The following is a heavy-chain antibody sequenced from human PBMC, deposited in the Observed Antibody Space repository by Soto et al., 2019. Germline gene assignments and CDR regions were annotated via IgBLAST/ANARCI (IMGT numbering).Heavy chain of an antibody. V-gene: IGHV4-59*01. J-gene: IGHJ4*02. CDR1: GGSISSYY. Sequence: PSETLSLTCTVSGGSISSYYWSWIRQPPGKGLEWIGYIYYSGSTNYNPSLKSRVTISVDTSKNQFSLKLSSVTAADTAVYYCARDDSGYPSYFHYWGQGTLVTVS. CDR3: ARDDSGYPSYFHY. D-gene: IGHD3-16*02. CDR2: IYYSGST.